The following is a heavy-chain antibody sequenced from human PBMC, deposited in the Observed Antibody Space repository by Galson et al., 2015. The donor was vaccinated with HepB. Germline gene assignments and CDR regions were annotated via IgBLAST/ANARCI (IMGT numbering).Heavy chain of an antibody. J-gene: IGHJ4*02. V-gene: IGHV3-49*04. Sequence: SLRLSCAASGFTFGDYAMSWVRQAPGKGLEWVGFIRSKAYGGTTEYAASVKGRFTISRDDSKSIAYLQMNSLKTEDTAVYYCTRGLNGYLGYWGQGTLVTVS. D-gene: IGHD2-8*01. CDR3: TRGLNGYLGY. CDR2: IRSKAYGGTT. CDR1: GFTFGDYA.